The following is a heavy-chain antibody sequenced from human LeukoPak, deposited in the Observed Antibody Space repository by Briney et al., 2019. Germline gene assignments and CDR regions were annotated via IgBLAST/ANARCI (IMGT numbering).Heavy chain of an antibody. J-gene: IGHJ6*02. D-gene: IGHD3-3*01. CDR2: IRSSSSYI. CDR1: GFTFSSYS. CDR3: TKDMEWGMDV. V-gene: IGHV3-21*04. Sequence: GGSLRLSCAASGFTFSSYSMNWVRQAPGKGLEWVSSIRSSSSYIYYADSVKGRFTISRDNAKNSLYLQMHSLRTEDTALYYCTKDMEWGMDVWGQGTTVIVSS.